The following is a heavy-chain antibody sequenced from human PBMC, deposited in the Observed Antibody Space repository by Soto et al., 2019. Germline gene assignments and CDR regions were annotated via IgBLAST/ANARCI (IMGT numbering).Heavy chain of an antibody. CDR3: ARSSGIAARPSDY. D-gene: IGHD6-6*01. Sequence: SETLSLTCAVSGGSISSSNWWRWVRQPPGKGLEWIGEIYHSGSTNYNPTLKSRVTISVDKSKNQFSLKLSSVTAADTAVYYCARSSGIAARPSDYWGQGTLVTVSS. J-gene: IGHJ4*02. CDR2: IYHSGST. CDR1: GGSISSSNW. V-gene: IGHV4-4*02.